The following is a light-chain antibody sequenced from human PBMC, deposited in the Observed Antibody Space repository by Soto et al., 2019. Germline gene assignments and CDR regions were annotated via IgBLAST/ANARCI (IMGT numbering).Light chain of an antibody. CDR3: QQYNNWPYT. Sequence: EIVMTQSPATLSVSPGERAALSCRASQSVSSNLAWYQQKPGQAPRLLISGASTRATGIPARFSGRGSGTEFTLTISSLQSEDFAIYYCQQYNNWPYTFGQGTKVDIK. J-gene: IGKJ2*01. CDR1: QSVSSN. V-gene: IGKV3-15*01. CDR2: GAS.